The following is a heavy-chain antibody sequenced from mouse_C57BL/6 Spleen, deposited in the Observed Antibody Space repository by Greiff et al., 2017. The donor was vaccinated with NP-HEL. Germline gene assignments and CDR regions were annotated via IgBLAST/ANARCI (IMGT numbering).Heavy chain of an antibody. V-gene: IGHV3-6*01. Sequence: EVKLQESGPGLVKPSQSLSLTCSVTGYSITSGYYWNWIRQFPGNKLEWMGYISYDGSNNYNPSLKNRISITRDTSKNQFFLKLNSVTTEDTATYYCARDYYGNYEDYWGQGTTLTVSS. J-gene: IGHJ2*01. CDR3: ARDYYGNYEDY. D-gene: IGHD2-1*01. CDR1: GYSITSGYY. CDR2: ISYDGSN.